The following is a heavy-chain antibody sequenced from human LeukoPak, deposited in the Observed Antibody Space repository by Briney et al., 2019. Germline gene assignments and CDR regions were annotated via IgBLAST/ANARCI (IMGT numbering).Heavy chain of an antibody. D-gene: IGHD4-17*01. J-gene: IGHJ4*02. V-gene: IGHV4-61*02. CDR3: ASLYTYGDYDY. Sequence: SETLSLTCTVSGGSISSGSYYWSWIRQPAGKGLEWIGRIYTSGSTNYNPPLKSRVTISVDTSKNQFSLKLSSVTAADTAVYYCASLYTYGDYDYWGQGTLVTVSS. CDR2: IYTSGST. CDR1: GGSISSGSYY.